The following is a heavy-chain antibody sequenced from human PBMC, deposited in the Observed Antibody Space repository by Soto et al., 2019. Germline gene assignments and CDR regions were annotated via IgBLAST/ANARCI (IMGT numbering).Heavy chain of an antibody. CDR3: AKAFDSSGYYSAALNWLDP. J-gene: IGHJ5*02. CDR2: ISGSGGST. Sequence: QPGGSLRLSCAASGFTFSSYAMSWVRQAPGKGLEWVSAISGSGGSTYYADSVKGRFTISRDNSKNTLYLQMNSLRAEDTAVYYCAKAFDSSGYYSAALNWLDPWGQGTLVTVSS. D-gene: IGHD3-22*01. V-gene: IGHV3-23*01. CDR1: GFTFSSYA.